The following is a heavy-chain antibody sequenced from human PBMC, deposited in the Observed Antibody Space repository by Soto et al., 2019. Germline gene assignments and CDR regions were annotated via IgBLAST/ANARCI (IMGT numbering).Heavy chain of an antibody. CDR1: GGSINNYY. Sequence: LSLTCTVSGGSINNYYWSWIRQSPGKGLGWIGYIYYIGTTNYNPSLKSRVTISLDMSKNQFSLKLSSVTAADTAVYYCVRGGGGYGNGMIDYWGQGTLVTVSS. CDR3: VRGGGGYGNGMIDY. D-gene: IGHD5-18*01. V-gene: IGHV4-59*01. J-gene: IGHJ4*02. CDR2: IYYIGTT.